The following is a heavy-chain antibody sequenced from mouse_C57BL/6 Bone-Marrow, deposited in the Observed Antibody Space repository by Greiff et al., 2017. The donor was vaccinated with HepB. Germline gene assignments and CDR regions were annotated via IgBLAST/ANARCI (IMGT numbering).Heavy chain of an antibody. CDR2: IDPETGGT. D-gene: IGHD1-1*01. V-gene: IGHV1-15*01. CDR1: GYTFTDYE. J-gene: IGHJ4*01. CDR3: TRRVPITTVVATDYYAMDY. Sequence: VKLQQSGAELVRPGASVTLSCKASGYTFTDYEMHWVKQTPVHGLEWIGAIDPETGGTAYNQKFTGKAILTADKSSSTAYMELRSLTSEDSAVYYCTRRVPITTVVATDYYAMDYWGQGTSVTVSS.